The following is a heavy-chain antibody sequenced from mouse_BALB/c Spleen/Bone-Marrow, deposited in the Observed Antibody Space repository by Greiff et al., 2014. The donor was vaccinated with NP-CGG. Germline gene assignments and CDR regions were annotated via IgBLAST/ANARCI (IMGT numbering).Heavy chain of an antibody. CDR1: GFSLASYG. CDR3: TREREGDGYYDFDY. CDR2: IWAGGAT. D-gene: IGHD2-3*01. J-gene: IGHJ2*01. V-gene: IGHV2-9*02. Sequence: VKLVESGPGLVAPSQSLTITCTVSGFSLASYGIHWVRQPPGKGLEWLGVIWAGGATNYNSAPMSRLSISKDNSKSQVFLKMNSLQIDDTAMFYCTREREGDGYYDFDYWGQGTIFTVSS.